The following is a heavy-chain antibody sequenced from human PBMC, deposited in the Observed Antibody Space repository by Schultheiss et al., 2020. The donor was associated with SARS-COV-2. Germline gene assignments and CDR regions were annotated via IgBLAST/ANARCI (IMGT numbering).Heavy chain of an antibody. J-gene: IGHJ6*02. CDR2: IYYSGST. D-gene: IGHD3-3*01. CDR3: AAQRAFSGYDFWSGSLYYYFGMDV. Sequence: SETLSLTCTVSGASISNFYWSWIRQPPGKGLEWIGYIYYSGSTNYNPSLKSRVTIPVDTSKNQFSLKLSSVTAADTAVYYCAAQRAFSGYDFWSGSLYYYFGMDVWGQGTTVTVSS. CDR1: GASISNFY. V-gene: IGHV4-59*01.